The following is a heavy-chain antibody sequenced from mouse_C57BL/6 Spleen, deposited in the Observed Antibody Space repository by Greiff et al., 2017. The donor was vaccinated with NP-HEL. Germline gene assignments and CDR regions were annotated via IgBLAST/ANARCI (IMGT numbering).Heavy chain of an antibody. J-gene: IGHJ4*01. CDR1: GYTFTSYW. V-gene: IGHV1-69*01. CDR3: ARYRRYAMDY. Sequence: QVQLQQSGAELVMPGASVKLSCKASGYTFTSYWMHWVKQRPGQGLEWIGEIDPSDSYTNYNQKFKGKSTLTVDKSSSTAYMQLSSLTSEDSAVYYCARYRRYAMDYWGQGTSVTVSS. CDR2: IDPSDSYT.